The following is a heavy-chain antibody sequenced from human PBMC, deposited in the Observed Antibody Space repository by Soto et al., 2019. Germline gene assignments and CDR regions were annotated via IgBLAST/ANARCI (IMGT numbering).Heavy chain of an antibody. CDR2: ISGSGDTT. Sequence: GSLRLSCAASGFTFNNYAMNWVRQAPGKGLEWVSAISGSGDTTSYADSVKGRFNISRDNSKNTLYLQMTSLRGEDTAIYYCAKDPRVVSGIKNWFDPWGQGTLVTVSS. J-gene: IGHJ5*02. V-gene: IGHV3-23*01. D-gene: IGHD1-20*01. CDR1: GFTFNNYA. CDR3: AKDPRVVSGIKNWFDP.